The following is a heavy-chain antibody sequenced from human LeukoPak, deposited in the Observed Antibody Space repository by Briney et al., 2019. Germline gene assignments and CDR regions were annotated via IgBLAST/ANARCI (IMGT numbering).Heavy chain of an antibody. Sequence: GGSLRLSCAASGFTFSSYAMSWVRQAPGKGLEWVSAISGSGGSTYYADSVKGRFTISRDNSKNTLYLQMNSLRAEDTAVYYCAKDAQGYCTNGVCWGDDAFDIWGQGTMVTVSS. V-gene: IGHV3-23*01. D-gene: IGHD2-8*01. J-gene: IGHJ3*02. CDR3: AKDAQGYCTNGVCWGDDAFDI. CDR1: GFTFSSYA. CDR2: ISGSGGST.